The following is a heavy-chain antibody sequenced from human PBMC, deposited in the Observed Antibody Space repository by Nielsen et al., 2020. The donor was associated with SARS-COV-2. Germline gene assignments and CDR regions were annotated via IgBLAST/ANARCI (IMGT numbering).Heavy chain of an antibody. V-gene: IGHV3-21*01. J-gene: IGHJ5*02. CDR1: GFTFSSYS. CDR2: ISSSSSYI. D-gene: IGHD6-13*01. Sequence: GGSLRLSCAASGFTFSSYSMNWVRQAPGKGLEWVSSISSSSSYIYYADSVKGRFTISRDNAKNSLYLQMNSLRAEDTAVYYCARDRDSSSPVWFDPWGQGTLVTVSS. CDR3: ARDRDSSSPVWFDP.